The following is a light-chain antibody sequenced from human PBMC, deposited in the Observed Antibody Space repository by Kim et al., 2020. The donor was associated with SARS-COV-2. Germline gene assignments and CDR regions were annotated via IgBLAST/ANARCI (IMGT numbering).Light chain of an antibody. CDR3: QACDSSNVV. Sequence: SYELTQPPSVSVSPGQTASITCSGDKLGDEYACWYQQKPGQSPVLVIYQDSKRPSGIPERFSGSNSGNTATLTISETQAMDEADYYCQACDSSNVVFGGG. V-gene: IGLV3-1*01. CDR2: QDS. CDR1: KLGDEY. J-gene: IGLJ2*01.